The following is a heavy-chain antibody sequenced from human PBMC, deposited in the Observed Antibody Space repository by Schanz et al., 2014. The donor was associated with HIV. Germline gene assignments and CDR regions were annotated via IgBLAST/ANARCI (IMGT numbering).Heavy chain of an antibody. D-gene: IGHD4-17*01. Sequence: QVQMVESGGGVVQPGRSLRLSCAASGFTLSNSAMHWVRQAPGKGLEWVAIISFDGSNKYYADSVKGRFTISRDNSKNTLYLQMNSLRAGDTGVYYCARGSDGYSDFDLGMDVWGQGATVTVSS. CDR1: GFTLSNSA. CDR2: ISFDGSNK. V-gene: IGHV3-30-3*01. CDR3: ARGSDGYSDFDLGMDV. J-gene: IGHJ6*02.